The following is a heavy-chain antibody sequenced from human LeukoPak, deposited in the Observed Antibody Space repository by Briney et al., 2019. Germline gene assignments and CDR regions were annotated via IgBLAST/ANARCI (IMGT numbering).Heavy chain of an antibody. CDR2: VYTSGST. CDR3: AKSYFDYSTYYSYYVNL. J-gene: IGHJ4*02. D-gene: IGHD4-11*01. CDR1: GGSISGGY. Sequence: SETLSLTCTVSGGSISGGYWSWIRQPPGRGLEWIGYVYTSGSTNYNPSLKSRVTISVDTSNSQYALKLSSVTAADTAVYYCAKSYFDYSTYYSYYVNLWGQGALVTVSS. V-gene: IGHV4-4*09.